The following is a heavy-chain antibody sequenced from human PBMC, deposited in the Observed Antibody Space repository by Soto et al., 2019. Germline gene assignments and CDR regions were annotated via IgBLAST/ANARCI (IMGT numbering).Heavy chain of an antibody. J-gene: IGHJ4*02. Sequence: QVHLVESGGGVAQPERSLRLSCATSGFTFSDFGMHWVRQGPDKGLEWVAAISADVSDKYYPGSVKGRFTISRDNTKNALSLPMNSLRTEDTAIYYCAKGTAVARQHFANCGEGNLVTVSS. CDR2: ISADVSDK. V-gene: IGHV3-30*18. D-gene: IGHD6-19*01. CDR1: GFTFSDFG. CDR3: AKGTAVARQHFAN.